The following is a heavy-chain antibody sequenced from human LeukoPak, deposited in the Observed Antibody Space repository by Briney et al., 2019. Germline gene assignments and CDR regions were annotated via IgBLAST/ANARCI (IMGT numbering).Heavy chain of an antibody. V-gene: IGHV4-59*01. CDR3: ARSDYHNSGSHTVFDAFDI. CDR2: IDDSGNT. Sequence: SETLSLTCTVSGGSISRYYWSWIWRPPGKGLEWIGYIDDSGNTNYNPSLKSQVTISVDKSKNQFSLKLSFVTAADTAMYYCARSDYHNSGSHTVFDAFDIRGQGTRVTVSS. J-gene: IGHJ3*02. D-gene: IGHD3-10*01. CDR1: GGSISRYY.